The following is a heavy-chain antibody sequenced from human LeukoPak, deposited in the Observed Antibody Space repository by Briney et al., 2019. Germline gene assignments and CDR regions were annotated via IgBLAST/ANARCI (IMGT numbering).Heavy chain of an antibody. Sequence: ASVMVSCKASGYTFTSYAMNWVRQAPGQGLEWMGWINTNTGNPTYAQGFTGRFVFSLDTSVSTAYLQISSLKAEDTAVYYCARDSSYSNFYNWFDPWGQGTLVTVSS. CDR2: INTNTGNP. J-gene: IGHJ5*02. V-gene: IGHV7-4-1*02. CDR3: ARDSSYSNFYNWFDP. D-gene: IGHD4-11*01. CDR1: GYTFTSYA.